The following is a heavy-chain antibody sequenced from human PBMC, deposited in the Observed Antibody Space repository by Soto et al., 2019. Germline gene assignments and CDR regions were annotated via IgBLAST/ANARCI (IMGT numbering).Heavy chain of an antibody. J-gene: IGHJ4*02. CDR2: INHSGST. CDR1: GGSFSGYY. D-gene: IGHD6-13*01. Sequence: PSETLSLTCAVYGGSFSGYYWSWIRQPPGKGLEWIGEINHSGSTNYNPSLKSRVTISVDTSKNQFSLKLSSVTAADTAVYYCASLNPSSWWFDYWGQGTLVTVSS. V-gene: IGHV4-34*01. CDR3: ASLNPSSWWFDY.